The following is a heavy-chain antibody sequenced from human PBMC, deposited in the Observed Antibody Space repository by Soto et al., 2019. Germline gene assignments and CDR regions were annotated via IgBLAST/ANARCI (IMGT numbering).Heavy chain of an antibody. CDR2: IYYSGST. Sequence: TLSLTCTVSGGSISSGGYYWSWIRQHPGKGLEWIGYIYYSGSTYYNPSLKSRVTISVDTPKNQFSLKLSSVTAADTAVYYCATLMAAATVSIDYWGQGTLVTVSS. D-gene: IGHD2-15*01. CDR3: ATLMAAATVSIDY. V-gene: IGHV4-31*03. CDR1: GGSISSGGYY. J-gene: IGHJ4*02.